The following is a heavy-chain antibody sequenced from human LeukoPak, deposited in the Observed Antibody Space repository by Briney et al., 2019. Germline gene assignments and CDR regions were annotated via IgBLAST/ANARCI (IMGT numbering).Heavy chain of an antibody. V-gene: IGHV4-59*01. Sequence: SETLSLTCTVSGGFITAYYWSWIRQPPGKGLEWIGYVYYSGSTNYNPSLKSRVTISVDTSKNQFSLKLSSVTAADTAVYYCARDSVYGDSHRVYYYYMDVWGKGTTVTVSS. D-gene: IGHD4-17*01. CDR3: ARDSVYGDSHRVYYYYMDV. CDR2: VYYSGST. CDR1: GGFITAYY. J-gene: IGHJ6*03.